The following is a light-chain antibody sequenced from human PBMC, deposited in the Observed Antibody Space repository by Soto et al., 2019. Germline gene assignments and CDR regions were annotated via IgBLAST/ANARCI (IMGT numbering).Light chain of an antibody. CDR2: AAS. CDR1: QGISNC. Sequence: DIQMPQSPSSVSASVGDRVTITCRASQGISNCLAWYQQQPGKAPKLLIYAASSLQSGVPSRFSGGGSGTHFSLIISSLQPEDFATYYCQQTNTFLPLSFGGGTKVEIK. V-gene: IGKV1-12*01. J-gene: IGKJ4*01. CDR3: QQTNTFLPLS.